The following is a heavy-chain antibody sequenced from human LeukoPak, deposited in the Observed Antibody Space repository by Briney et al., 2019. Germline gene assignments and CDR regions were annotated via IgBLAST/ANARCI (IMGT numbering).Heavy chain of an antibody. Sequence: PGGSLRLSCAASGFTFSKYAMSWVRQAPGKGLEWVSAISPSDGNTFYAASVKGRFTISRDNSKNTLSLQMNSLRAEDTALYYCAKDSSVPYGITEWGQGTLVTVSS. D-gene: IGHD4-17*01. CDR1: GFTFSKYA. CDR3: AKDSSVPYGITE. V-gene: IGHV3-23*01. CDR2: ISPSDGNT. J-gene: IGHJ4*02.